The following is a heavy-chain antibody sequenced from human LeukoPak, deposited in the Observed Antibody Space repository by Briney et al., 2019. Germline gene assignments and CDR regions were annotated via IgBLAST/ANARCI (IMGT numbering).Heavy chain of an antibody. J-gene: IGHJ5*02. Sequence: SETLSLTCTVSGGSISSSSYYWGWIRQPPGKGLGWIGSIYYSGSTYYNPSLKSRVTISVDTSKNQFSLKLSSVTAADTAVYYCARDSTVSLSGIAAAGRNWFDPWGQGTLVTVSS. CDR3: ARDSTVSLSGIAAAGRNWFDP. CDR2: IYYSGST. CDR1: GGSISSSSYY. D-gene: IGHD6-13*01. V-gene: IGHV4-39*07.